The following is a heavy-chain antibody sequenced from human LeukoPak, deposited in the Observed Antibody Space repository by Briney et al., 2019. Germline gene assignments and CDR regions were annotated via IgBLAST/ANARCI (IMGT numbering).Heavy chain of an antibody. D-gene: IGHD3-10*01. CDR3: ARGSGTYYRGREYNWFDP. CDR1: GGSFSGYY. J-gene: IGHJ5*02. V-gene: IGHV4-34*01. CDR2: INHSGST. Sequence: PSETLSLTCAVYGGSFSGYYWSWIRQPPGKGLEWIGEINHSGSTNYNPSLKSRVTISVDTSKNQFSLKLSSVTAADTAVYYCARGSGTYYRGREYNWFDPWGQGTLVTVSS.